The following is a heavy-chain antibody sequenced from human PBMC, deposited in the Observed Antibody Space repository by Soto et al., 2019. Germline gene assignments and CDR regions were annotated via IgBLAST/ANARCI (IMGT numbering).Heavy chain of an antibody. CDR2: INPSGGST. D-gene: IGHD7-27*01. Sequence: ASVKVSCKASGYTFTSYYMHWVRQAPGRGLEWMGIINPSGGSTSYAQKFQGRVTMTRDTSTSTVYMELSSLRSEDTAVYYCARKLTSTYYGMDVWGQGTTVTVSS. J-gene: IGHJ6*02. CDR3: ARKLTSTYYGMDV. V-gene: IGHV1-46*01. CDR1: GYTFTSYY.